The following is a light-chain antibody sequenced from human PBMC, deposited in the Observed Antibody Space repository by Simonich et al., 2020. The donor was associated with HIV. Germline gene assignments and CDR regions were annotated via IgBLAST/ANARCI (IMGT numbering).Light chain of an antibody. CDR2: WAS. CDR1: QSVLYSSNNKNY. Sequence: DIVMTQSPDSLAVSLGERATINCKSSQSVLYSSNNKNYLTWYQQKPGQPPKLLIYWASTRESGVPDRFSGSWSGTDFTLTISSLQAEDVAVYYCQQYHSIPPTFGGGTKVEIK. V-gene: IGKV4-1*01. J-gene: IGKJ4*01. CDR3: QQYHSIPPT.